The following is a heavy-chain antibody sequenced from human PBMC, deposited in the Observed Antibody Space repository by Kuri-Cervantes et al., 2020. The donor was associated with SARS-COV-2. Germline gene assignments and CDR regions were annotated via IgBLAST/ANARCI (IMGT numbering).Heavy chain of an antibody. CDR2: ISGSGGST. CDR1: GFTFSSYA. Sequence: GESLKISCAASGFTFSSYAMSWVRQAPGKGLEWVSAISGSGGSTYYADSVKGRFTISRDNSKNTLYLQMNSLRAEDTAVYYCARVVHSSGWPHFDYWGQGTLVTVSS. D-gene: IGHD6-19*01. CDR3: ARVVHSSGWPHFDY. V-gene: IGHV3-23*01. J-gene: IGHJ4*02.